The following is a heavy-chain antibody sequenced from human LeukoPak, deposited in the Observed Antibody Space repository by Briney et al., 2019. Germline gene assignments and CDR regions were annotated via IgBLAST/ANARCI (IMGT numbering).Heavy chain of an antibody. J-gene: IGHJ5*02. Sequence: PGGSLRVSCAASGVTFSRYWMSWVRQAPGKGLEWVAHIKEDGSDKYYVDSVKGRFTVSRDNAKNSLFLQMNNLRVEDTSVYYCARAVVQGVIIQGQTVNWYDPWGQGTLVTVSS. CDR2: IKEDGSDK. CDR3: ARAVVQGVIIQGQTVNWYDP. CDR1: GVTFSRYW. V-gene: IGHV3-7*01. D-gene: IGHD3-10*01.